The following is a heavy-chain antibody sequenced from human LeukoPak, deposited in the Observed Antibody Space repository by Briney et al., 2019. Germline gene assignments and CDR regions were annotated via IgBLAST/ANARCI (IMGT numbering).Heavy chain of an antibody. J-gene: IGHJ4*02. CDR1: GFTFRSYA. CDR3: VRDATVGAAYFDF. V-gene: IGHV3-23*01. CDR2: ISGSGGST. Sequence: PGGSLRLSCAASGFTFRSYATSWVRQAPGKGLEWVSAISGSGGSTYYADSVKGRFITSRDNSKNTLFLQMNSLRLGDTAVYYCVRDATVGAAYFDFWGQGALVTVSS. D-gene: IGHD2-15*01.